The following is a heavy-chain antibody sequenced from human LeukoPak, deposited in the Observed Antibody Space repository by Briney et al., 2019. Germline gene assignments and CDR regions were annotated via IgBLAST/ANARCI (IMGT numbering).Heavy chain of an antibody. J-gene: IGHJ4*02. CDR3: ARDGSGVWFDY. CDR1: GFTVSSNY. CDR2: IYSGGST. Sequence: GGSLRLSCAASGFTVSSNYMSWVRQAPGKGLEWVSVIYSGGSTYYADSVKGRFTISRDNSKNTLYLQMNSLRAEDTAVYYCARDGSGVWFDYWGQGTLVTVSS. V-gene: IGHV3-66*01. D-gene: IGHD3-10*01.